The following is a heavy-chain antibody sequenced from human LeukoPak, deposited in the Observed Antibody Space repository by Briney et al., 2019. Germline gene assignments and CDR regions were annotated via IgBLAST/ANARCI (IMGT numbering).Heavy chain of an antibody. D-gene: IGHD5-12*01. V-gene: IGHV5-51*01. CDR2: IYPGYSET. CDR3: ARLGSGYGYDAFDI. CDR1: GYSFTSYW. Sequence: GESLKISCRSSGYSFTSYWIGWGRQMPGKGLEGMGIIYPGYSETRYSPSFQGQVTISADKSISTAYLQWSSLKASDTAMYYCARLGSGYGYDAFDIWGQGTMVTVSS. J-gene: IGHJ3*02.